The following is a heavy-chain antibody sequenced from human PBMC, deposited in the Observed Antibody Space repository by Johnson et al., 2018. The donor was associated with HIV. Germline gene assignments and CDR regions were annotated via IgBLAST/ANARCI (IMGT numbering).Heavy chain of an antibody. J-gene: IGHJ3*02. V-gene: IGHV3-7*01. CDR1: GFTFSSYW. D-gene: IGHD6-13*01. Sequence: VQLVESGGGLVQPGRSLRLSCAASGFTFSSYWMSWVRQAPGKGLEWVANIKQDGSEKYYADSVKGRFTISRDNSKNTLYLQMNSLRAEDTAVYYCAKVAVATAAGGVALDIWGPGTMVTVS. CDR2: IKQDGSEK. CDR3: AKVAVATAAGGVALDI.